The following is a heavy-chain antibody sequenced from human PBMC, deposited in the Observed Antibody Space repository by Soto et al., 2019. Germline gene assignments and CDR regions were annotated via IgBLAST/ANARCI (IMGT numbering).Heavy chain of an antibody. V-gene: IGHV4-59*01. CDR3: ARDLVEEAAAGTGNWLDP. CDR1: GGSISSYY. J-gene: IGHJ5*02. Sequence: PSETLSLTCTVSGGSISSYYWSWIRQPPGKGLEWIGYIYYSGSTNYNPSLKSRVTISVDTSKNQFSLKLSSVTAADTAVYYCARDLVEEAAAGTGNWLDPWGQGTLVTVSS. D-gene: IGHD6-13*01. CDR2: IYYSGST.